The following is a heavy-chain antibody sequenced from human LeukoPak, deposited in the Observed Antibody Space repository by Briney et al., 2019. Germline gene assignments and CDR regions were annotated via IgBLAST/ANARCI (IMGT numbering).Heavy chain of an antibody. Sequence: ASVKVSCKASGYTFTGYYMHWVRQAPGQGLEWMGWISAYNGDTKYAQRLQGRVTMTTDTSTSTAYMELRSLRSDDTAVYYCTRVEGYCSGGSCYFDYWGQGTLATVSS. J-gene: IGHJ4*02. D-gene: IGHD2-15*01. CDR3: TRVEGYCSGGSCYFDY. V-gene: IGHV1-18*04. CDR1: GYTFTGYY. CDR2: ISAYNGDT.